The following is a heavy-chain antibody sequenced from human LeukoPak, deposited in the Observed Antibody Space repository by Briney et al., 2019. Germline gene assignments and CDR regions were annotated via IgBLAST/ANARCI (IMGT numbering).Heavy chain of an antibody. CDR1: GGSIRSSTDY. CDR2: IYYSGST. V-gene: IGHV4-39*07. J-gene: IGHJ4*02. Sequence: SETLSLTCTVSGGSIRSSTDYWGWIRHPPGKELEWSGSIYYSGSTYYNPSLKTRVTISVDTSKNQFSVTLSSVTAADTAVYYCARGGRLVLGFDYWGQGTPVTVSS. D-gene: IGHD6-19*01. CDR3: ARGGRLVLGFDY.